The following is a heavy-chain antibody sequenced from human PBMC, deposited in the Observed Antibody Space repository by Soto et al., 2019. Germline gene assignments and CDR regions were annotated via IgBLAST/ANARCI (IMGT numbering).Heavy chain of an antibody. CDR2: INPTTGDT. CDR1: GYTFTGYY. V-gene: IGHV1-2*02. D-gene: IGHD5-12*01. J-gene: IGHJ5*02. CDR3: ARHNGYGAWFGP. Sequence: QVQLVQSGAEVKKPGASVKVSCRASGYTFTGYYIHWVRQAPGQGLEWMGWINPTTGDTNYAQNFQGRVTMTRDTSIYTAFMGLSRLTFDDTAVYYCARHNGYGAWFGPWGQGTLVTVSS.